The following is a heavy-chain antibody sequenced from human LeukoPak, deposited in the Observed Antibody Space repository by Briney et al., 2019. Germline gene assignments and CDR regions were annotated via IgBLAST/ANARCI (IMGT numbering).Heavy chain of an antibody. V-gene: IGHV3-30*18. Sequence: GGSLRLSCAASGFTFSSYGMHWVRQAPGKGLEWVAVISYDGSNKYYADSVKGRFTISRDNSKNTLYLRMNSLRAEDTAVYYCAKDRGLLWFGDGSGMDVWGQGTTVTVSS. CDR1: GFTFSSYG. J-gene: IGHJ6*02. D-gene: IGHD3-10*01. CDR2: ISYDGSNK. CDR3: AKDRGLLWFGDGSGMDV.